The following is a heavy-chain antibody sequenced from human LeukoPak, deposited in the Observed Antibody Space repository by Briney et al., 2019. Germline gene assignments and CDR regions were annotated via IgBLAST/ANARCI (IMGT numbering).Heavy chain of an antibody. CDR3: ARWDYDSSGYCH. Sequence: ASVKVSCKASGYTFTSYYMHWVRQAPGQGLEWMGWISAYNGNTNYAQKLQGRVTMTTDTSTSTAYMELRSLRSDDTAVYYCARWDYDSSGYCHWGQGTLVTVSS. CDR2: ISAYNGNT. V-gene: IGHV1-18*04. D-gene: IGHD3-22*01. CDR1: GYTFTSYY. J-gene: IGHJ4*02.